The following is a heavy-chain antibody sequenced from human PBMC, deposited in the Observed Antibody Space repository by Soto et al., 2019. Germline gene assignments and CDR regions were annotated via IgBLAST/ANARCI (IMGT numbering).Heavy chain of an antibody. D-gene: IGHD2-15*01. CDR2: ISSSSSYI. CDR3: ARARGSGRPLYNWFDP. V-gene: IGHV3-21*01. Sequence: EMQLVESGGGLVQPGGSLRLSCAASGFTLSSHWMHWVRQAPGKGLVWVSSISSSSSYIYYADSVKGRFTISRDNAKNSLYLQMNSLRAEDTAVYYCARARGSGRPLYNWFDPWGQGTLVTVSS. CDR1: GFTLSSHW. J-gene: IGHJ5*02.